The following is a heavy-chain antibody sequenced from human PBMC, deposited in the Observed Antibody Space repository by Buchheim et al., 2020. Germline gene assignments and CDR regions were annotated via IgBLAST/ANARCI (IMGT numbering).Heavy chain of an antibody. V-gene: IGHV1-46*01. Sequence: QVQLVQSGAEVKKPGASVKVSCKASGYTFTSYYMHWVRQAPGQGLEWMGIINPSGGSTSYAQKFQGRVTLTRDTSTSPVYMELSSLRSEDTAVYYCAREPTSYYYDSSAFDYWGQGTL. J-gene: IGHJ4*02. CDR3: AREPTSYYYDSSAFDY. CDR2: INPSGGST. CDR1: GYTFTSYY. D-gene: IGHD3-22*01.